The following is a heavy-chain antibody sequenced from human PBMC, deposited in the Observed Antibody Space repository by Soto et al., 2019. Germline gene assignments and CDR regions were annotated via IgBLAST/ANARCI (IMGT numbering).Heavy chain of an antibody. J-gene: IGHJ4*02. CDR3: AKNYYFDS. CDR2: IHGNGST. V-gene: IGHV3-23*01. Sequence: PGGSLRLSCAASGFSFNSYAMSWVRQAPGKGLEWVSSIHGNGSTYYVDSVKGRFTISRDNSKNTLDLQMNSLRVEDTAVYYCAKNYYFDSWGQGTLVTAPQ. CDR1: GFSFNSYA.